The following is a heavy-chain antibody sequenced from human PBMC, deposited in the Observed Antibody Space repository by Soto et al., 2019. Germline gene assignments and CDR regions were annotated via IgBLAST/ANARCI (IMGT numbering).Heavy chain of an antibody. CDR2: ISYDGSNK. J-gene: IGHJ6*02. V-gene: IGHV3-30-3*01. D-gene: IGHD3-22*01. Sequence: SLRLSCAASGFTFSSYTMHWVRQTPGKGLEWVADISYDGSNKYCADSVKGRFTISRDNSKNTLYLQMNSLRAEDTAVYYCARVVDYCDPYYYYGMDVWGQGTTVTVSS. CDR3: ARVVDYCDPYYYYGMDV. CDR1: GFTFSSYT.